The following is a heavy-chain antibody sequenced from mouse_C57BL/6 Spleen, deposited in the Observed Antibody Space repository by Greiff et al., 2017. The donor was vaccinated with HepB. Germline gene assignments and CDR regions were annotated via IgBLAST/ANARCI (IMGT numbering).Heavy chain of an antibody. V-gene: IGHV1-69*01. Sequence: VQLQQPGAELVMPGASVKLSCKASGYTFTSYWMHWVKQRPGQGLEWIGEIDPSDSYTNYNQKFKGKSTLTVDKSSSTAYMQLSSLTSEDSAVYSCALSTTVVFDYWGQGTTLTVSS. D-gene: IGHD1-1*01. J-gene: IGHJ2*01. CDR1: GYTFTSYW. CDR3: ALSTTVVFDY. CDR2: IDPSDSYT.